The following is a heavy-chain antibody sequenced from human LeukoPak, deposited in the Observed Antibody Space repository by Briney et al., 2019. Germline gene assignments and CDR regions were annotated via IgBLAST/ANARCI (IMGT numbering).Heavy chain of an antibody. D-gene: IGHD3-22*01. Sequence: GGSLRLSCAASGLTVSSNCMSWVRQAPGKGLEWVSYISSSGSSIHYADSVKGRFTISRDNAKNSLFLQMNSLRAEDTAVYYCVRASYYYDTSGSPRGWFDPWGQGTLVTVSS. CDR3: VRASYYYDTSGSPRGWFDP. J-gene: IGHJ5*02. CDR2: ISSSGSSI. CDR1: GLTVSSNC. V-gene: IGHV3-11*01.